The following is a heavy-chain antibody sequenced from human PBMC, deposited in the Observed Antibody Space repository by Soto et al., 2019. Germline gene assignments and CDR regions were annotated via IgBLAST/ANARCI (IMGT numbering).Heavy chain of an antibody. CDR3: ARSFSDETGDIFDY. V-gene: IGHV1-18*01. D-gene: IGHD7-27*01. CDR1: GGTFSSYA. Sequence: GASVKVSCKASGGTFSSYAISWVRQAPGQGLEWMGWISAYNGNTNYAQKLQGRVTMTTDTSTSTAYMELRSLRSDDTAVYYCARSFSDETGDIFDYWGLGNMVTVSS. J-gene: IGHJ4*02. CDR2: ISAYNGNT.